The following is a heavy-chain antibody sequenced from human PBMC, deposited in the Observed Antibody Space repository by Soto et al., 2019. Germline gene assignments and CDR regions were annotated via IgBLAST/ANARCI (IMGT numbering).Heavy chain of an antibody. J-gene: IGHJ4*02. CDR1: GFTFSRYG. D-gene: IGHD5-12*01. Sequence: GGSLRLSCAASGFTFSRYGMHWVRQPPGKGLERVALVSGDGSNKYDSDSVKGRFTISRDNSKNTLYLQMNSLRAEDTAVYYCARDGPYSGYDARGDYWGQGTLVTVSS. CDR2: VSGDGSNK. CDR3: ARDGPYSGYDARGDY. V-gene: IGHV3-30*03.